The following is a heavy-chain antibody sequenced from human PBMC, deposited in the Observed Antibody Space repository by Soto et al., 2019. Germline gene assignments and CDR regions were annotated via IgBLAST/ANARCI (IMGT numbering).Heavy chain of an antibody. J-gene: IGHJ6*02. CDR3: AKDIETYLEYSSSSYYYYGMDV. Sequence: VGSLRLSCAASGFTFSSYGMHWVRQAPGKGLEWVAVISYDGSNKYYADSVKGRFTISRDNSKNTLYLQMNSLRAEDTAVYYCAKDIETYLEYSSSSYYYYGMDVWGQGTTVTVSS. D-gene: IGHD6-6*01. V-gene: IGHV3-30*18. CDR1: GFTFSSYG. CDR2: ISYDGSNK.